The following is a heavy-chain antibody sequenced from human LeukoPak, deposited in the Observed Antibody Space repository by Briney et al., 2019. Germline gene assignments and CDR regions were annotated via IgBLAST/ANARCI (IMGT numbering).Heavy chain of an antibody. D-gene: IGHD2-2*01. J-gene: IGHJ4*02. CDR2: ISYDGRNI. Sequence: GGSLRLSCAASRFTFSSYWMSWVRQAPGKGLEWVAVISYDGRNIHYPDSVKGRFTISRDISTDTLWLQMDSLRTEDTAVYYCAKGPLRGTAAAIDYWGQGTLVTVSS. CDR1: RFTFSSYW. CDR3: AKGPLRGTAAAIDY. V-gene: IGHV3-30*18.